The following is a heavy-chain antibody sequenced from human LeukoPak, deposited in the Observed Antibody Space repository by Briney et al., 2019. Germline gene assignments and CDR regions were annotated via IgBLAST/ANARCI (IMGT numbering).Heavy chain of an antibody. CDR3: AKDRVAAASIPLNWFDP. CDR1: GFTFSSYA. Sequence: GGSLRLSCAASGFTFSSYAMSWVRQAPGKGLEWVSAISGSGGSTYYADSVKGRFTISRDNSKNTLYLQMNSLRAEDTAVYYCAKDRVAAASIPLNWFDPWGQGTLVTVPS. J-gene: IGHJ5*02. D-gene: IGHD6-13*01. CDR2: ISGSGGST. V-gene: IGHV3-23*01.